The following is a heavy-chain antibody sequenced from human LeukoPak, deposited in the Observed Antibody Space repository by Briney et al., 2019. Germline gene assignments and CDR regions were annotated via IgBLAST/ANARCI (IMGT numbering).Heavy chain of an antibody. CDR1: GGTFSSYA. D-gene: IGHD2-2*01. Sequence: ASVKVSCKASGGTFSSYAISWVRQAPGQGLERMGGIIPIFGTANYAQKFQGRVTITTDESTSTAYMELSSLRSEDTAVYYCARGPLIVVVPAAPTDYYYYYYMDVWGKGTTVTVSS. CDR2: IIPIFGTA. J-gene: IGHJ6*03. CDR3: ARGPLIVVVPAAPTDYYYYYYMDV. V-gene: IGHV1-69*05.